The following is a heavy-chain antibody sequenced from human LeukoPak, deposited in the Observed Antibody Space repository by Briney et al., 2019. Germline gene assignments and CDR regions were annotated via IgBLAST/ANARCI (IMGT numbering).Heavy chain of an antibody. D-gene: IGHD3-10*02. Sequence: GGSLRLSCAASGFTFSSYSMNWVRQAPGTGLEWISDISTSGRTIYYANSVKGRFTISRDNAKNSLYLQMNSLRAEDTAVYYCAELGITMIGGVWGKGTTVTISS. CDR3: AELGITMIGGV. V-gene: IGHV3-48*01. J-gene: IGHJ6*04. CDR2: ISTSGRTI. CDR1: GFTFSSYS.